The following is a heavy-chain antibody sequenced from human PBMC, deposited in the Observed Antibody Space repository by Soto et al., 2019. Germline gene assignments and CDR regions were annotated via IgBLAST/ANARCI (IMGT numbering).Heavy chain of an antibody. CDR1: GYTFTSYY. CDR2: INPSGGST. V-gene: IGHV1-46*01. Sequence: ASVKVSCKASGYTFTSYYMHWVRQAPGQGLEWMGIINPSGGSTSYAQKFQGRVTMTRDTSTSTAYMELSSLRSEDTAVYYCASGGYDILTGYYSFPHYYGMDVWGQGTTVTVSS. D-gene: IGHD3-9*01. J-gene: IGHJ6*02. CDR3: ASGGYDILTGYYSFPHYYGMDV.